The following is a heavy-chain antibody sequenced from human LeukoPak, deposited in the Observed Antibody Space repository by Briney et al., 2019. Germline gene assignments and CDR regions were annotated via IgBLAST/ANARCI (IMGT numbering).Heavy chain of an antibody. D-gene: IGHD1-14*01. V-gene: IGHV4-4*07. CDR2: IQATGNT. Sequence: PSETLSLTCTVSGGSIGNYYWSWIRQPAGKELEWIGRIQATGNTKYSPSLESRVTISVDTSKNQFSLKLSSVTAADTAVYYCASSSFPRSPPYNWGQGTLVTVSS. J-gene: IGHJ4*02. CDR3: ASSSFPRSPPYN. CDR1: GGSIGNYY.